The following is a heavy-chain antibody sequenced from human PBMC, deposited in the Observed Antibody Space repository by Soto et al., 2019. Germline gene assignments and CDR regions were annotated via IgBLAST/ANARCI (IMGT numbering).Heavy chain of an antibody. CDR3: ARAHTYYYDSSGYSGGMDV. D-gene: IGHD3-22*01. CDR1: GFTFSSYE. Sequence: GGSLRLSCAASGFTFSSYEMNWVRQAPGKGLEWVSYISSSGSTIYYADSVKGRFTISRDNAKNSLYLQMNSLRAEDTAVYYCARAHTYYYDSSGYSGGMDVWGQGTTVTVSS. CDR2: ISSSGSTI. V-gene: IGHV3-48*03. J-gene: IGHJ6*02.